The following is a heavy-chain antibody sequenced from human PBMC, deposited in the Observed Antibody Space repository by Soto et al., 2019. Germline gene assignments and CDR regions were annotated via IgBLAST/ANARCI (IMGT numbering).Heavy chain of an antibody. D-gene: IGHD3-10*01. CDR1: GGTLSSYA. V-gene: IGHV1-69*06. CDR3: ARGTMVRGVKGVYYYAMDV. Sequence: SVKVSCKASGGTLSSYAISWVRQAPGQGLEWMGGIIPIFGTANYAQKFQGRVTITADKSTSTAYMELSSPRSEDTAVYYCARGTMVRGVKGVYYYAMDVWGQGTTVTVSS. CDR2: IIPIFGTA. J-gene: IGHJ6*02.